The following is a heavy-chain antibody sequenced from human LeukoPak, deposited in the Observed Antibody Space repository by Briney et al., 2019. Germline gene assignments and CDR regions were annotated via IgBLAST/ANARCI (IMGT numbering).Heavy chain of an antibody. Sequence: SQTLSLTCAVSGGSISSGGYSWSWIRQPPGKGLEWIGYICHSGSTNYNPSLKSRVTISVDTSKNQFSLKLSSVTAADTAVYYCAREAGLGAVNNWFDPWGQGTLVTVSS. CDR1: GGSISSGGYS. CDR3: AREAGLGAVNNWFDP. J-gene: IGHJ5*02. D-gene: IGHD6-19*01. CDR2: ICHSGST. V-gene: IGHV4-30-2*01.